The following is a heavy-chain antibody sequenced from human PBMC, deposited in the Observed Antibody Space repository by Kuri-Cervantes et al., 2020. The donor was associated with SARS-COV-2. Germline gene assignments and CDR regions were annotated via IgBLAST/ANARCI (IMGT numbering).Heavy chain of an antibody. V-gene: IGHV1-18*01. CDR1: GYTFTSYG. D-gene: IGHD3-22*01. Sequence: ASVKVTCKASGYTFTSYGISWVRQAPGQGLEWMGWISAYNGNTNYAQKFQGRVTMTTDTSTSTAYMELRSLRSEDTAVYYCARGRGITMIVVGLDIWGQGTMVTVSS. CDR2: ISAYNGNT. J-gene: IGHJ3*02. CDR3: ARGRGITMIVVGLDI.